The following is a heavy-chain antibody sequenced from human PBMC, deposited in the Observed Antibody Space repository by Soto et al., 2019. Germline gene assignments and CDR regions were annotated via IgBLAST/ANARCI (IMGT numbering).Heavy chain of an antibody. CDR3: ARIAIVPAALDP. J-gene: IGHJ5*02. V-gene: IGHV4-4*02. D-gene: IGHD2-2*01. CDR2: VYHSGSA. Sequence: SETLSLTCDVSGASITSSHWWCWLRQSPGKGLEWIGEVYHSGSANYNPSLKSRVSMSVDKSKNQFSLRLSSVTAADTALYYCARIAIVPAALDPWGQGXLVTVYS. CDR1: GASITSSHW.